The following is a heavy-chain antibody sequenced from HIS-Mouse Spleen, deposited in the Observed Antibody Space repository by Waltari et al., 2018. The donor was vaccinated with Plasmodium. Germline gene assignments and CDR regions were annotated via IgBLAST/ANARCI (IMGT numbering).Heavy chain of an antibody. Sequence: QVQLAQSGAEVKKPGASVKVSCKASGYTFTGYYMHWVRQAPGHGLEWMGWINPNSGGTNYAQKFQGRVTMTRDTSISTAYMELSRLRSDDTAVYYCARVLGYKAAAGTFVEYFQHWGQGTLVTVSS. CDR3: ARVLGYKAAAGTFVEYFQH. CDR1: GYTFTGYY. J-gene: IGHJ1*01. V-gene: IGHV1-2*02. CDR2: INPNSGGT. D-gene: IGHD6-13*01.